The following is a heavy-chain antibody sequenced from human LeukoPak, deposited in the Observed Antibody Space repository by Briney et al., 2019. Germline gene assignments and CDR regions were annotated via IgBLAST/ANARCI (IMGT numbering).Heavy chain of an antibody. V-gene: IGHV3-11*04. CDR2: ISSSGSTI. CDR1: GFTFSDYY. J-gene: IGHJ5*02. Sequence: GGSLRLSCAASGFTFSDYYMSWIRQAPGKGLVWVSYISSSGSTIYYADSVKGRFTISRDNAKNSLYLQMNSLRAEDTAVYYCARDRGGYYYDSSGYEEGIRFDPWGQGTLVTVSS. D-gene: IGHD3-22*01. CDR3: ARDRGGYYYDSSGYEEGIRFDP.